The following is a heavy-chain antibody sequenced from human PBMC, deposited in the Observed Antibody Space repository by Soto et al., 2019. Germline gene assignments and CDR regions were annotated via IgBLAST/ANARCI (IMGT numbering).Heavy chain of an antibody. Sequence: SETLSLTCAVSGGSISSNNWWSWVRQPPGKGLEWIGDVYHSGATNYNPSLKSRVTLSVDKSKNQFSLKLTSVTAADTAVYYCARGYYESSDYFVGSPIFDYWGQGSLVTVSS. CDR3: ARGYYESSDYFVGSPIFDY. CDR2: VYHSGAT. J-gene: IGHJ4*02. CDR1: GGSISSNNW. D-gene: IGHD3-22*01. V-gene: IGHV4-4*02.